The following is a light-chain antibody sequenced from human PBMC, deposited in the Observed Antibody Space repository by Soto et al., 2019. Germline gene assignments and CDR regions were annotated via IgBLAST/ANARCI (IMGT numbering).Light chain of an antibody. J-gene: IGKJ2*01. CDR2: GAS. Sequence: EIVMTQSPATLSVSPGERATLSCRASQSVSSNLAWYQQKPGQAPRFLIFGASTRATGIPARFSGSGSGTEFTLTISSLQSEDFAVYYCQHYNNWPYTFGQGTKVDI. CDR3: QHYNNWPYT. CDR1: QSVSSN. V-gene: IGKV3-15*01.